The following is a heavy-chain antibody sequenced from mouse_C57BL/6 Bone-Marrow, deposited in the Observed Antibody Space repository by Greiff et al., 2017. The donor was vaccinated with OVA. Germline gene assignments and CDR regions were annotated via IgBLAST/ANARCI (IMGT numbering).Heavy chain of an antibody. CDR1: GFTFSDYG. CDR3: ARRDDGYYGFAY. Sequence: EVQVVESGGGLVQPGGSLKLSCAASGFTFSDYGMAWVRQAPRKGPEWVAFISNLAYSIYYADTVTGRFTISRANAKNTLYLEMSSLRSEDTAMYYCARRDDGYYGFAYWGQGTLVTVSA. V-gene: IGHV5-15*01. CDR2: ISNLAYSI. D-gene: IGHD2-3*01. J-gene: IGHJ3*01.